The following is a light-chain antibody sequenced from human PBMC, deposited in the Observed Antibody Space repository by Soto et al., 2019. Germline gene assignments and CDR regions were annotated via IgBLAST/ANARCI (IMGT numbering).Light chain of an antibody. CDR1: QSVSSTY. V-gene: IGKV3-20*01. J-gene: IGKJ5*01. CDR2: RTS. CDR3: QQCGSSVT. Sequence: ETVMTQSPGPLSLSPGERATLSCRASQSVSSTYLAWYQQKPGQAPRLLIYRTSTRATGIPDRFSGSGSGTDFTLTISRLEPEDFAVYYCQQCGSSVTFGQGTRLDIK.